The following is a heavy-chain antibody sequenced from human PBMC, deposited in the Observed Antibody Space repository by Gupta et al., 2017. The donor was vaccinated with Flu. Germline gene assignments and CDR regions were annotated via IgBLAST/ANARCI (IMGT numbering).Heavy chain of an antibody. D-gene: IGHD5-24*01. CDR2: IGSRSTSI. Sequence: EVQLVESGGGLVQPGESLRLSCAASGFNFNSYSMNWVRQAPRKGLEWVSYIGSRSTSIYYADSVKGRFTISRDNARNSLYLEMNNLRADDTGVYYCAREQRDMATIREDVWGQGTTVTVSS. CDR3: AREQRDMATIREDV. J-gene: IGHJ6*02. V-gene: IGHV3-48*01. CDR1: GFNFNSYS.